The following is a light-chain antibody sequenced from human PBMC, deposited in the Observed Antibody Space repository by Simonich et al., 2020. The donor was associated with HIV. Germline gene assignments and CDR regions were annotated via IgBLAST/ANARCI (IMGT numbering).Light chain of an antibody. Sequence: DLQMTQSPSTRYASVGDRVTITCRASQSINNWLAWYQQKPGKAPKLLIYKASSLESVVPSTFSGSGSGTEFTLTISSLQPDDFATYYCQQANSFPWTFGQGTKVEI. CDR3: QQANSFPWT. CDR1: QSINNW. CDR2: KAS. V-gene: IGKV1-5*03. J-gene: IGKJ1*01.